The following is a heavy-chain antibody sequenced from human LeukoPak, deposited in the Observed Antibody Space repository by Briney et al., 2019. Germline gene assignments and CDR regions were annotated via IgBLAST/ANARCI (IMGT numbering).Heavy chain of an antibody. Sequence: GASVKVSCKASGYAFTGYYMHWVRQAPGQGLEWMGWINPNSGGTNYAQKFQGRVTMTRDTSISTAYMELSRLRSDDTAVYYCARGDIVVVPAASPRQQWLDYWGQGTLVTVSS. J-gene: IGHJ4*02. CDR1: GYAFTGYY. CDR3: ARGDIVVVPAASPRQQWLDY. D-gene: IGHD2-2*01. CDR2: INPNSGGT. V-gene: IGHV1-2*02.